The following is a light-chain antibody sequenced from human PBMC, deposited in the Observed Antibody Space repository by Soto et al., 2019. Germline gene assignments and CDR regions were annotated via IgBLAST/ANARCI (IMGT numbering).Light chain of an antibody. J-gene: IGLJ2*01. Sequence: SYELTQPPSVSGAPGKTARITCGGNNIGSKSVHWYQQKPGQAPVLVIYYDSDRPSGIPERFSGSNSGNTATLTISRVEAGDEADYYCQVWDSSSDPHVVFGGGTKVTVL. CDR3: QVWDSSSDPHVV. CDR1: NIGSKS. V-gene: IGLV3-21*04. CDR2: YDS.